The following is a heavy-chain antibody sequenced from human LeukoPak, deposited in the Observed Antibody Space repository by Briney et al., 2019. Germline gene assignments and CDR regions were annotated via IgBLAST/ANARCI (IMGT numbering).Heavy chain of an antibody. CDR2: ISGSGGRT. Sequence: GGSLRLSCAASGFSFNYNAMSWVRQAPGKGLEWVSGISGSGGRTFYADAVKGRFTISRDNSKNTLYLHMNNLRDDDTAVYYCAKDIWGGTAMVFDYWGQGTLVTVSS. V-gene: IGHV3-23*01. CDR3: AKDIWGGTAMVFDY. J-gene: IGHJ4*02. D-gene: IGHD5-18*01. CDR1: GFSFNYNA.